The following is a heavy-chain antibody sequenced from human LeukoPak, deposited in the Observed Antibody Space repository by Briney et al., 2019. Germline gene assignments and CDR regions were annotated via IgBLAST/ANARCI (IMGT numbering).Heavy chain of an antibody. CDR1: GFTFSSYS. CDR3: ARVSGSYGDSAY. D-gene: IGHD1-26*01. V-gene: IGHV3-48*04. J-gene: IGHJ4*02. Sequence: GGSLRLSCAASGFTFSSYSMNWVRQAPGKGLEWISYITSSSSPMYYADSVKGRFTISRDNAKNSLYLQMNSLRAEDTAVYYCARVSGSYGDSAYWGQGTLVTVSS. CDR2: ITSSSSPM.